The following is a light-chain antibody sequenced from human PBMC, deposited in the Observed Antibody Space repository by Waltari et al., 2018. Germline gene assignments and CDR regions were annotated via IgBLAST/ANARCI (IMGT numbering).Light chain of an antibody. CDR3: QQFYTTPPT. CDR2: GAY. V-gene: IGKV3-15*01. Sequence: EIVMTQSPATLSVSPGDTASLSCRASQSVSSNLAWYQQKPGQAPRLLIYGAYTRATGIPARFSGSGSGTEFTLTISSLQSEDFAVYYCQQFYTTPPTFGQGTKVEIK. J-gene: IGKJ1*01. CDR1: QSVSSN.